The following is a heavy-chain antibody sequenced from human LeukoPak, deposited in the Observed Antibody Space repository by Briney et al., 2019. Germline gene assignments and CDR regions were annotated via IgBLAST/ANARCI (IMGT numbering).Heavy chain of an antibody. J-gene: IGHJ2*01. Sequence: PSETLSLTCTVSGGSISSYYWSWIRQPAGKGLEWIGRIYTSGSTNYNPSLKSRVTMSVDTSKNQFSLKLSSVTAADTAVYYCARAEKRHKYGDYVLRYFDLWGRGTLVTVSS. CDR1: GGSISSYY. CDR3: ARAEKRHKYGDYVLRYFDL. D-gene: IGHD4-17*01. V-gene: IGHV4-4*07. CDR2: IYTSGST.